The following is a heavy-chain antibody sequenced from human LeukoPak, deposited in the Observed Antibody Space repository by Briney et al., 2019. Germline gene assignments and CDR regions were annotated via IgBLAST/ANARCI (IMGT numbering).Heavy chain of an antibody. D-gene: IGHD4/OR15-4a*01. CDR2: INPNSGGT. Sequence: ASVKVSCKASGYTFTGYYMHWVRQAPGQGLEWKGWINPNSGGTSYAQKFQGRVTMTRDTSISTAYMELSRLRSDDTAVYYCARDILYGASDYWGQGTLVTVSS. CDR1: GYTFTGYY. V-gene: IGHV1-2*02. CDR3: ARDILYGASDY. J-gene: IGHJ4*02.